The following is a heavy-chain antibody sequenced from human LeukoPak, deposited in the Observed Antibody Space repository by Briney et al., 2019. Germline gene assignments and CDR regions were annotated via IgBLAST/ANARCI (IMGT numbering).Heavy chain of an antibody. CDR2: IDWDDDK. V-gene: IGHV2-70*04. Sequence: SGPALLKPTQTLTLTCTFSGFSLSTSGMRVSWIRQPPGKALEWLARIDWDDDKFYSTSLKTRLTISKDTSKNQVVLTMTNMDPVDTATYYCARIREGSSWLGYWGQGTLVTVSS. CDR3: ARIREGSSWLGY. CDR1: GFSLSTSGMR. D-gene: IGHD6-13*01. J-gene: IGHJ4*02.